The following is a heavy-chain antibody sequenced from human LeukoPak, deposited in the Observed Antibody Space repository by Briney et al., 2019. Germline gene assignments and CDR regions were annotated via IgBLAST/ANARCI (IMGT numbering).Heavy chain of an antibody. V-gene: IGHV4-59*08. CDR3: ARLQVHCGGDCYTRWFDS. Sequence: PSETLSLTCTVSGGSVSSYYWSWIRQPPGKGLEWIAYIYYSGSTKYNPSLKSRVTISLDRSKNQFSLKLRSVTAADTAVYYWARLQVHCGGDCYTRWFDSWGQGTLVTVSS. D-gene: IGHD2-21*02. CDR1: GGSVSSYY. CDR2: IYYSGST. J-gene: IGHJ5*01.